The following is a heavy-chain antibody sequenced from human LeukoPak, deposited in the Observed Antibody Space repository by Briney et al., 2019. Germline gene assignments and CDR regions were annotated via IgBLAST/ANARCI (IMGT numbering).Heavy chain of an antibody. CDR1: GGSISSYY. CDR3: ARLFWSGYWSPNYYGMDV. D-gene: IGHD3-3*01. V-gene: IGHV4-59*08. J-gene: IGHJ6*02. Sequence: MPSETLSLTCTVSGGSISSYYWSWIRQPPGRGLEWIGYIYYSGSTNYNPSLKSRVTISVDTSKNQFSLKLSSVTAADTAVYYCARLFWSGYWSPNYYGMDVWGQGTTVTVSS. CDR2: IYYSGST.